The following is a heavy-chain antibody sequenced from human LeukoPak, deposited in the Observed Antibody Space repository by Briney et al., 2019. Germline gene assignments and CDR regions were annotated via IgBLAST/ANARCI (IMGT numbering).Heavy chain of an antibody. D-gene: IGHD6-13*01. CDR2: ISGSGGTT. V-gene: IGHV3-23*01. CDR1: GFTFSNYA. J-gene: IGHJ6*02. CDR3: ARERYSSGWYGVDELYYYYYGMDV. Sequence: PGGSLRLSCAASGFTFSNYAMSWVRQAPGRGLEWVSTISGSGGTTYYADSVKGRFTISRDNSKNTLYLQMNSLRAEDTAVYYCARERYSSGWYGVDELYYYYYGMDVWGQGTTVTVSS.